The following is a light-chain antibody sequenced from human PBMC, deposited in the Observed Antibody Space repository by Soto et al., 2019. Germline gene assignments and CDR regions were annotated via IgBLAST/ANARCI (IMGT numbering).Light chain of an antibody. J-gene: IGKJ5*01. CDR2: GTS. CDR1: QSVSSSY. V-gene: IGKV3-20*01. Sequence: EIVLTQSPGTLSFSPVEEATLSCRASQSVSSSYLGWYQQKPGQAPRLLIYGTSSRATGIPDRFSGSGSGTDFTLTISRLEPEDFAVYYCQQYGNSPITFGQGTRLEI. CDR3: QQYGNSPIT.